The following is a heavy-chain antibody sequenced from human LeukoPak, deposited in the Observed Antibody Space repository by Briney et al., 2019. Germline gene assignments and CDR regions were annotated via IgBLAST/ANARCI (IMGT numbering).Heavy chain of an antibody. CDR3: AGPTLGYYYGMDV. V-gene: IGHV5-51*01. D-gene: IGHD6-13*01. CDR1: GYSFTSYW. Sequence: GESLQISCKGSGYSFTSYWIGWVRQMPGKGLEWMGIIYPGDSDTRYSPSFQGQVTISADKSISTAYLQWSSLKASDTAMYYCAGPTLGYYYGMDVWGQGTTVTVSS. J-gene: IGHJ6*02. CDR2: IYPGDSDT.